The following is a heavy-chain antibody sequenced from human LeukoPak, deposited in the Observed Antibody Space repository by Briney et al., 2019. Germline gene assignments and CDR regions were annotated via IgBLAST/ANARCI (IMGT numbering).Heavy chain of an antibody. CDR1: GGSFSGYY. CDR3: ARDEAPEY. Sequence: PSETLSLTCAVYGGSFSGYYWSWIRQPPGKGLEWIGEINHSGSTNYNPSLKSRVTISVDTSKNQFSLKLSSVTAADTAVYFCARDEAPEYWGQGTLVTVSS. CDR2: INHSGST. V-gene: IGHV4-34*01. J-gene: IGHJ4*02.